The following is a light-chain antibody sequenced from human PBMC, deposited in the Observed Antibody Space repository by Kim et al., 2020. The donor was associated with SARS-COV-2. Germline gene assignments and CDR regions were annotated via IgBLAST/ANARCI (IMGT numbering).Light chain of an antibody. CDR3: NSRDSSGNHQV. V-gene: IGLV3-19*01. Sequence: SSELTQDPAVSVALGQAVGITCQGDSLRSYYASWYQQKPGQAPVLVIYGKNNRTSGIPDRFSGSSSGNTASLTITGAQAEDEADYYCNSRDSSGNHQVFGGGTQLTVL. CDR2: GKN. J-gene: IGLJ2*01. CDR1: SLRSYY.